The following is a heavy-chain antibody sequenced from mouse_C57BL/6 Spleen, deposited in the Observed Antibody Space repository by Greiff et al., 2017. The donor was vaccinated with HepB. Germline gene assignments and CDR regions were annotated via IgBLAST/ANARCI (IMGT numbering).Heavy chain of an antibody. CDR3: AGSHRARHPFAMRY. D-gene: IGHD6-1*01. V-gene: IGHV8-12*01. J-gene: IGHJ4*01. Sequence: QVQLQESIPGILQSSQTLTLPCSLSVFSLRTAGMGVSWIRQPSGKGLEWLAHIYWDDDKRYNPSLKSRLTLSKDTSRNQVFLKITSVDTADTSTYYCAGSHRARHPFAMRYCGDGSSVSVSP. CDR1: VFSLRTAGMG. CDR2: IYWDDDK.